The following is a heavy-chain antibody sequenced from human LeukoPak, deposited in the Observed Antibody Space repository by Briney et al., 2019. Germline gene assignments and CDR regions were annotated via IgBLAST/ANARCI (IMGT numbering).Heavy chain of an antibody. CDR2: MYYSGST. CDR3: ARDVGYSTSW. Sequence: SQTLSLTCTVSGGSISSGAYYWSWIRQHPGKGLEWIGYMYYSGSTYYNPSLKSRVTISVDTSKNQFSLKLSSVTAADTAVYYCARDVGYSTSWWGQGTLVTVSS. CDR1: GGSISSGAYY. V-gene: IGHV4-31*03. D-gene: IGHD6-13*01. J-gene: IGHJ4*02.